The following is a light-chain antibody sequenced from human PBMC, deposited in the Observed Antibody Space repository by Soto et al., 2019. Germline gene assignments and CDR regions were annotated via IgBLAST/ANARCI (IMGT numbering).Light chain of an antibody. CDR3: ATWDDSLNARGV. V-gene: IGLV1-44*01. CDR2: NNN. CDR1: RSNIGNNA. J-gene: IGLJ3*02. Sequence: QSVLTQPPSASGTPGQRVTISCSGSRSNIGNNAVSWYQQLPGTAPKLLIYNNNQRPSGVPVPFSGSKSGTSASLAISGLQSEDEADYYCATWDDSLNARGVFGGGTKVTVL.